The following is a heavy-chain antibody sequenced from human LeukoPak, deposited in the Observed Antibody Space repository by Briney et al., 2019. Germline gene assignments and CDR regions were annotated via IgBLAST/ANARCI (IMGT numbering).Heavy chain of an antibody. V-gene: IGHV4-4*07. CDR2: ICATGTT. D-gene: IGHD3-10*01. CDR3: ARQGYTASYYFLDY. Sequence: SETLSLTCTVSGGSIRSYYRGWVRQPAGKGLEWIGRICATGTTNYNPSLKSRLTMSVDTSKNQFSLNLRSVIAADTAVYYCARQGYTASYYFLDYWSQGTLVTVSS. J-gene: IGHJ4*02. CDR1: GGSIRSYY.